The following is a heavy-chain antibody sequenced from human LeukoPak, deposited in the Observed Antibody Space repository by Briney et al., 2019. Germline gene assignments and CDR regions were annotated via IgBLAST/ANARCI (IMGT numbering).Heavy chain of an antibody. Sequence: GGSLRLSCAASGFTFSSYAMSWVRQAPGKGLEWVSVIYSGGSTYYTDSVEGRFTISRDNSKNTLYLQMNSLRAEDTAVYYCARATYCSGGSCYAFDPWGQGILVTVSS. D-gene: IGHD2-15*01. V-gene: IGHV3-53*01. CDR2: IYSGGST. CDR3: ARATYCSGGSCYAFDP. CDR1: GFTFSSYA. J-gene: IGHJ5*02.